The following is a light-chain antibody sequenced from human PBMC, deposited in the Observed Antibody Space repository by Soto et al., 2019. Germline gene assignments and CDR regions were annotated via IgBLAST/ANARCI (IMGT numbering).Light chain of an antibody. CDR2: ASS. Sequence: IQMTQSASSLSASVGDRVTIACRASQGIRNALAWYQQRPGKAPTLLIYASSNLQAGVPSRFRGSGSGAEFTLTISSLRPEDSATYYCLQDYTYPRTFGQGTKV. CDR1: QGIRNA. V-gene: IGKV1-6*01. CDR3: LQDYTYPRT. J-gene: IGKJ1*01.